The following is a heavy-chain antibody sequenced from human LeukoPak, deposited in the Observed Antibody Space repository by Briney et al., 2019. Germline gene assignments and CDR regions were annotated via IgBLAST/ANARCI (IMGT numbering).Heavy chain of an antibody. V-gene: IGHV4-34*01. CDR2: VNYSGNT. J-gene: IGHJ4*02. D-gene: IGHD3-3*01. Sequence: PSETLSLTCSVSGGSIRGNYWSWIRQTQGEGLEWIGEVNYSGNTHYNPSVKSRVAISVDMSKNHLSLRLNSVTAADTAVYYCARVTDFWNEYYDSYFDYWGQGVPVIVSS. CDR1: GGSIRGNY. CDR3: ARVTDFWNEYYDSYFDY.